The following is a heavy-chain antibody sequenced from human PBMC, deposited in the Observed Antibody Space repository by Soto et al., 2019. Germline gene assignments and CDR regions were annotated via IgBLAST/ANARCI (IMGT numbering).Heavy chain of an antibody. CDR1: GGSISSSSYY. Sequence: QLQLQESGPGLVKPSETLSLTCTVSGGSISSSSYYWGWIRQPPGKGLEWIGSIYSSGSTYYNPYLKSRVTISVDTSKNQFSLKLSSVTAADTAVYYCARQLAAGDYGDPEYWGQGTLVTVSS. CDR3: ARQLAAGDYGDPEY. V-gene: IGHV4-39*01. J-gene: IGHJ4*02. D-gene: IGHD4-17*01. CDR2: IYSSGST.